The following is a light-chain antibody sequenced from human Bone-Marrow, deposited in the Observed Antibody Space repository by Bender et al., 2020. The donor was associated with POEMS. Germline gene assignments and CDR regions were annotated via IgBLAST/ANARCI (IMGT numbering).Light chain of an antibody. CDR3: ATWDDSLNGWV. CDR2: NNS. J-gene: IGLJ3*02. CDR1: SSKFGSYP. V-gene: IGLV1-44*01. Sequence: QSVLTQPPSASWTPGQRVTISCSGSSSKFGSYPVNWYQQLPGAAPKLVIFNNSQRPSGVPDRFSGSNSGTSASLAISGLLSDDEADFYCATWDDSLNGWVFGGGTKLTVL.